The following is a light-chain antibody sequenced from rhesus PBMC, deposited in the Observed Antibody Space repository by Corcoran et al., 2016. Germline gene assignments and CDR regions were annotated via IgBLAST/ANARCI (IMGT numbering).Light chain of an antibody. Sequence: DIQMTQSPSSLSASVGDTVTITCRSSQGIRNNVSWYQQKPGKDPKLLIYYASTLQSGVPSRFRGSGSWTNLTLTVSNRQPEDFANSYCQHGYGTRYSFGQGTKVEIK. CDR2: YAS. CDR1: QGIRNN. V-gene: IGKV1S15*01. J-gene: IGKJ2*01. CDR3: QHGYGTRYS.